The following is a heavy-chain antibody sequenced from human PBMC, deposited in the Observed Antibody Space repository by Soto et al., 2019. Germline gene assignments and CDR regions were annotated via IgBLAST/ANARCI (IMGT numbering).Heavy chain of an antibody. Sequence: GGGLIQPGGSLRLSCAASGLSVSSSDMSWVRQASGKGLEWVSVIYSGGSTHDADSVKGRFTISRDNSKNTVHLQMNSLRVDENGVYFCSPSARNGYHLAIGGWGQGTKVIVSS. V-gene: IGHV3-53*01. CDR1: GLSVSSSD. J-gene: IGHJ6*02. CDR3: SPSARNGYHLAIGG. D-gene: IGHD2-21*01. CDR2: IYSGGST.